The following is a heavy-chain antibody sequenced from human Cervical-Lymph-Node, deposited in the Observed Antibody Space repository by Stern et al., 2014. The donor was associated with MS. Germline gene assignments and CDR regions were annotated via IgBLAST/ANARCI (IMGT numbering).Heavy chain of an antibody. J-gene: IGHJ4*02. V-gene: IGHV3-33*01. D-gene: IGHD3-10*01. CDR3: ARGAHSGSSLDIFDF. Sequence: VQLVESGGGVAQPGTSLRLSCVASGFIFSSYDMHWVRQAPGKGLEWVAIVRYDESKYYVDSGKGRFTISRDNSKNTLYLQLNSLRAEDTAVYYCARGAHSGSSLDIFDFWGQGALVTVSS. CDR2: VRYDESK. CDR1: GFIFSSYD.